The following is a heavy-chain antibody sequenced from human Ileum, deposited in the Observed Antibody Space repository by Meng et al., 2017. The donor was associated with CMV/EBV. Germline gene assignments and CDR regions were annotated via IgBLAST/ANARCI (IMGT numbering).Heavy chain of an antibody. CDR2: SSWDGSSV. J-gene: IGHJ4*02. D-gene: IGHD1-20*01. CDR3: AKAPYNWSPVDY. CDR1: GFIFDDYF. Sequence: GESLKIPCAASGFIFDDYFKHWVRPGAGKGLEWVSLSSWDGSSVYYSDSVKGRFTVSRDNSKNSLYLQMNSLRIEDSGLYFCAKAPYNWSPVDYWGQGIPVTVSS. V-gene: IGHV3-43*01.